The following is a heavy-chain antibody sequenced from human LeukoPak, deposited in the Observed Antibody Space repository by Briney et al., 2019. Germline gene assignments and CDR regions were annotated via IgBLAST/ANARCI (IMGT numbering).Heavy chain of an antibody. CDR1: GFTFSSYS. D-gene: IGHD3-22*01. CDR2: ISSSSSYI. Sequence: GGSLRLSCAASGFTFSSYSMNWVRQAPGKGLEWVSSISSSSSYIYYADSVKGRFTISRDNAKNSLYLQMNSLRAEDTAVYYCARDWRYYDSSGYYRNYYGMDVWGQGTTVTVSS. V-gene: IGHV3-21*04. CDR3: ARDWRYYDSSGYYRNYYGMDV. J-gene: IGHJ6*02.